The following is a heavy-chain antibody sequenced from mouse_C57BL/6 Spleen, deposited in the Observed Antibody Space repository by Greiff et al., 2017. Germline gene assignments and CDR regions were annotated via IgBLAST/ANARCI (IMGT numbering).Heavy chain of an antibody. CDR2: INPNNGGT. CDR1: GYTFTDYN. V-gene: IGHV1-22*01. J-gene: IGHJ4*01. CDR3: ARRVVATNYAMDY. Sequence: VQLQQSGPELVKPGASVKMSCKASGYTFTDYNMHWVKQSHGKSLEWIGYINPNNGGTSYNQKFKGKATLTVNKSSSTAYMELRSLTSEDSAVYYCARRVVATNYAMDYWGQGTSVTVSS. D-gene: IGHD1-1*01.